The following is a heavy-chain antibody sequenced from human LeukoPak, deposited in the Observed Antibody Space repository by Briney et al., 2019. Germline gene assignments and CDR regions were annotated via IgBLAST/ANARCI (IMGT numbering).Heavy chain of an antibody. CDR1: GGSISSSSYY. V-gene: IGHV4-39*01. CDR3: ARGEKYSSSWYRPYYYYCYMDV. CDR2: IYYSGTT. Sequence: SETLSLTCTVSGGSISSSSYYWGWIRQPPGKGLEWIGSIYYSGTTYYNPSLKSRVTISVDTSKNQFSLKLSSVTAADTAVYYCARGEKYSSSWYRPYYYYCYMDVWGKGTTVTVSS. D-gene: IGHD6-13*01. J-gene: IGHJ6*03.